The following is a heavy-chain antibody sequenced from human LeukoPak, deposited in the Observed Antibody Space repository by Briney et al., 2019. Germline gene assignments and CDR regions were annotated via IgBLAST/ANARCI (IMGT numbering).Heavy chain of an antibody. Sequence: PGGSLRLSCAASGFTFSTHWMIWVRQAPGKGLEWVANVNQDGSEKQYVDSVKGRFTISRDNAKNSLYLQMNNLRAEDTAVYYCAKDQRPYCSGGSCYSGVLDYWGQGTPVTVSS. CDR2: VNQDGSEK. CDR1: GFTFSTHW. V-gene: IGHV3-7*01. CDR3: AKDQRPYCSGGSCYSGVLDY. D-gene: IGHD2-15*01. J-gene: IGHJ4*02.